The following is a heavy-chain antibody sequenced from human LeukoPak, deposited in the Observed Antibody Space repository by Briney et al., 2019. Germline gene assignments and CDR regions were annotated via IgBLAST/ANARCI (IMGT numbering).Heavy chain of an antibody. CDR1: GGSFSGYY. D-gene: IGHD3-22*01. CDR2: INHSGST. CDR3: AREVYYYDSSGYYQYYYYYMDV. V-gene: IGHV4-34*01. Sequence: PSETLSLTCAVYGGSFSGYYWSWIRQPPGKGLEWIGEINHSGSTNYNPSPKSRVTISVDTSKNQFSLKLSSVTAADTVVYYCAREVYYYDSSGYYQYYYYYMDVWGKGTTVTVSS. J-gene: IGHJ6*03.